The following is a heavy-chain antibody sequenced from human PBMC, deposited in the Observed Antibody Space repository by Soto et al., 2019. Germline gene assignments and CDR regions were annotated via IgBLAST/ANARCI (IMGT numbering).Heavy chain of an antibody. Sequence: GGSLRLSCAASGFAFSNAWRNWVRQAPGKGLEWVSYISSSSSYTNYADSVKGRFTISRDNAKNSLYLQMNSLRAEDTAVYYCARKFYCSGGSCYDAFDIWGQGTMVTVSS. CDR1: GFAFSNAW. J-gene: IGHJ3*02. CDR3: ARKFYCSGGSCYDAFDI. D-gene: IGHD2-15*01. CDR2: ISSSSSYT. V-gene: IGHV3-11*06.